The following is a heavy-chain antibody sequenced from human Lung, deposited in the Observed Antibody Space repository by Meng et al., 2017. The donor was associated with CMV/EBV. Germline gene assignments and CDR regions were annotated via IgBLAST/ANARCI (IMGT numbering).Heavy chain of an antibody. D-gene: IGHD2-2*02. Sequence: GGSLRLXCAASGFTFNSYRMNWLRQAPGKGLEWVSYISSSSSSIYYTDSVKGRFTISRDNAKNSLYLEMNSLRVDDTGVYFCARDAGEGIVVVPAAISDYWGQGXQVTVSS. CDR1: GFTFNSYR. CDR2: ISSSSSSI. J-gene: IGHJ4*02. V-gene: IGHV3-48*04. CDR3: ARDAGEGIVVVPAAISDY.